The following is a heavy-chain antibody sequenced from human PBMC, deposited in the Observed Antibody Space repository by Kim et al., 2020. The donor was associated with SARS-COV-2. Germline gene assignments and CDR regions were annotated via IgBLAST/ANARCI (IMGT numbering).Heavy chain of an antibody. Sequence: SETLSLTCAVYGGSFSGYYWSWIRQPPGKGLEWIGEINHSGSTNYNPSLKSRVTISVDTSKNQFSLKLSSVTAADTAVYYCARAFHRRYDYWGQGTLVTVSS. CDR2: INHSGST. V-gene: IGHV4-34*01. D-gene: IGHD3-16*02. CDR1: GGSFSGYY. J-gene: IGHJ4*02. CDR3: ARAFHRRYDY.